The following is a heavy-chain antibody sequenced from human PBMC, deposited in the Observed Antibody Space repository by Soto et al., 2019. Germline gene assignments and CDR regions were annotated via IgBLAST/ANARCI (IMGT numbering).Heavy chain of an antibody. D-gene: IGHD3-10*01. V-gene: IGHV3-74*01. CDR1: GFTFSSHL. J-gene: IGHJ4*02. Sequence: PGGSLRLSCAASGFTFSSHLMHWVRQAPGKGLVSFSRINSDGSSTFYADSVKGRFTISRDNAKNTLYLQMNSLRAEDTAVYYCARGFGYWGQGTLVTVSS. CDR2: INSDGSST. CDR3: ARGFGY.